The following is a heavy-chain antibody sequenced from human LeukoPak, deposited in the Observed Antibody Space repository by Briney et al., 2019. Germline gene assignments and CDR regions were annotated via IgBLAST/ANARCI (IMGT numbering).Heavy chain of an antibody. V-gene: IGHV3-66*01. Sequence: GGSLRLSCAASGFTVSSNYMSWVRQAPGKGLEWVSVIYSGGSTYYADSVKGRFTISRDNSKNTLYLQMNSLRAEDTAVYYCAREASGYDPRAFDIWGQGTMVTVSS. CDR1: GFTVSSNY. D-gene: IGHD5-12*01. CDR2: IYSGGST. J-gene: IGHJ3*02. CDR3: AREASGYDPRAFDI.